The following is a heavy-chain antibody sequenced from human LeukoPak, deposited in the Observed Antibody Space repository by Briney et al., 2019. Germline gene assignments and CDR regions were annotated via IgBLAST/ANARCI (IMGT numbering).Heavy chain of an antibody. CDR3: ARKGDYEVDFDY. CDR1: GYTFINYF. CDR2: INPNTGGT. V-gene: IGHV1-2*06. D-gene: IGHD4-17*01. J-gene: IGHJ4*02. Sequence: ASVKVSCKASGYTFINYFLHWVRQAPGQGLEWMGRINPNTGGTNYAQKFQGRIIMTRDTSINTAYMELTRLRSDDTAVYYCARKGDYEVDFDYWGQGTLVTVSS.